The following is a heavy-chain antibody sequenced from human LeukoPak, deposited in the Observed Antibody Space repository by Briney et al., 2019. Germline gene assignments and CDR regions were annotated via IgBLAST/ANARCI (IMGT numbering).Heavy chain of an antibody. J-gene: IGHJ6*03. Sequence: SETLSLTCTVSAGSISSSDYYWVWIRQSPGKGLEWIGRISYSGNTYYNPSLKGRVTISVDTSKNHFYLRLSPVTAADTAVYYYMDVWGGGNPVAVSS. CDR1: AGSISSSDYY. CDR2: ISYSGNT. V-gene: IGHV4-39*02. CDR3: MDV.